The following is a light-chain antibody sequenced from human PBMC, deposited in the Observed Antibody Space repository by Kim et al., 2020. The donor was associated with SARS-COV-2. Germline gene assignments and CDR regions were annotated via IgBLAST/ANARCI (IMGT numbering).Light chain of an antibody. Sequence: TPGQRVTISCSGSNSNIGKNYVYWYQQLPGTAPHLVIYKDSERPSGVPDRFSGSKSGTAASLAISGLRSEDEADYYCATWDDSRYVFGTGTKVTVL. CDR2: KDS. CDR1: NSNIGKNY. V-gene: IGLV1-47*01. J-gene: IGLJ1*01. CDR3: ATWDDSRYV.